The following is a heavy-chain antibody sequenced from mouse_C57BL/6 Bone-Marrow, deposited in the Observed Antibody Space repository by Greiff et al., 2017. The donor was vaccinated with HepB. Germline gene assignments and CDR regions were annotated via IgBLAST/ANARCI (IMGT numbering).Heavy chain of an antibody. CDR3: TTDYGSSYWYFDV. D-gene: IGHD1-1*01. CDR2: IDPENGDT. J-gene: IGHJ1*03. CDR1: GFNIKDDY. Sequence: EVQLQQSGAELVRPGASVKLSCTASGFNIKDDYMHWVKQRPEQGLEWIGWIDPENGDTEYASKFQGKATITADTYSNTAYLQLSSLTSEDTAVYYCTTDYGSSYWYFDVWGTGTTVTVSS. V-gene: IGHV14-4*01.